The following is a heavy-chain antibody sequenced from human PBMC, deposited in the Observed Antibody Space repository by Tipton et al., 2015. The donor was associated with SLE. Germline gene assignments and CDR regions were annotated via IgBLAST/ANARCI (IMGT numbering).Heavy chain of an antibody. CDR2: VFSSGTT. CDR1: GASITSLNW. V-gene: IGHV4-28*01. J-gene: IGHJ4*02. Sequence: TLSLTCTVSGASITSLNWWTWVRQPSGKGLEWIGYVFSSGTTYYNPSLQGRLSMSLDTSKNQLSLQLSSVTSADTAVYYCARYFYDSSGVCLFDLWGQGTLVTVSS. CDR3: ARYFYDSSGVCLFDL. D-gene: IGHD3-22*01.